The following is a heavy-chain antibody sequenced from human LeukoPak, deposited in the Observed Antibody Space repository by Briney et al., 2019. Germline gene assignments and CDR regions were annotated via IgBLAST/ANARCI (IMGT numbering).Heavy chain of an antibody. D-gene: IGHD2-2*01. J-gene: IGHJ6*04. CDR3: ATLRDIVVVATTPTDA. CDR2: ISNDGTTE. V-gene: IGHV3-30-3*01. Sequence: GGSLRLSCVASGFNFSPYAVHWVRQAPGKGLEWVAIISNDGTTESYTDSVKGRFTISRDNFKNTLYLQMNGLRLEDTAVYYCATLRDIVVVATTPTDAWGKGTTVIVSS. CDR1: GFNFSPYA.